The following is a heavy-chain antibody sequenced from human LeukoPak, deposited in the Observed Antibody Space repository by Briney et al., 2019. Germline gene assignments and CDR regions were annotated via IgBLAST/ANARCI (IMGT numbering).Heavy chain of an antibody. V-gene: IGHV1-18*01. J-gene: IGHJ3*02. CDR2: ISAYNGNT. Sequence: VASVKVSCKASGYTFTSYGIGWVRQAPGQGLEWMGWISAYNGNTNYAQKLQGRVTMTTDTSTSTAYMELRSLRSDDTAVYYCAREFTDHDAFDIWGQGTMVTVSS. CDR1: GYTFTSYG. CDR3: AREFTDHDAFDI.